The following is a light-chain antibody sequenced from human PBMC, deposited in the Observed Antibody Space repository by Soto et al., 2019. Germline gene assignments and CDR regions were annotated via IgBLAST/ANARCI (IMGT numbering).Light chain of an antibody. CDR1: TGAVTSGHY. CDR3: LLFDSGARV. V-gene: IGLV7-46*01. J-gene: IGLJ3*02. CDR2: DTS. Sequence: QAVVTQEPSLTVSPGGTVTLTCGSSTGAVTSGHYPYWFQQKPGQAPKTLIYDTSNKHSWTPGRFSGSLLGGKAALTLSGAQPEDEAEYYCLLFDSGARVFGGGTKVTVL.